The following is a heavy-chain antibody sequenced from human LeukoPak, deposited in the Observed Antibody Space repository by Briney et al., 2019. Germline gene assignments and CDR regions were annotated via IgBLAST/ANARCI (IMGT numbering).Heavy chain of an antibody. Sequence: SETLSLTCTVSGGSISSYYWSWIRQPPGKGLEWIGYIYYSGSTNYNTSLKSRVTISVDTSKNPFSLKLSSVTAADTAVYYCARTSVAGSSRFDYWGQGTLVTVSS. CDR2: IYYSGST. CDR1: GGSISSYY. J-gene: IGHJ4*02. V-gene: IGHV4-59*01. D-gene: IGHD6-6*01. CDR3: ARTSVAGSSRFDY.